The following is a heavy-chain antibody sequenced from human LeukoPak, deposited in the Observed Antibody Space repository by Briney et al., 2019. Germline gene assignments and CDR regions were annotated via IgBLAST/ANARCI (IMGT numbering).Heavy chain of an antibody. CDR2: IRHDATKE. CDR3: AGRYKYGSGIDF. Sequence: GGSLRLSCAVSGFAFSSYGMHWVRQAPGKGLEWVSFIRHDATKEYYADSVKGRFTISRDNFKNTLYLEMNSLRAEDTAVYYCAGRYKYGSGIDFWGQGNLVAVSS. CDR1: GFAFSSYG. V-gene: IGHV3-30*02. D-gene: IGHD3-10*01. J-gene: IGHJ4*02.